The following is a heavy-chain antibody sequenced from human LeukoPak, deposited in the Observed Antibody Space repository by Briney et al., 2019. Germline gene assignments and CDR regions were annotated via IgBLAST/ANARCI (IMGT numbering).Heavy chain of an antibody. CDR3: ARVRGRWFDP. V-gene: IGHV4-34*01. D-gene: IGHD3-10*01. CDR1: GGSFSGYY. J-gene: IGHJ5*02. Sequence: PSETLSLTCAVYGGSFSGYYWSWIRQPPGKGLEWIGEINHSGSTNYNPSLKSRVTISVDTPKNQFSLKLSSVTAADTAVYYCARVRGRWFDPWGQGTLVTVSS. CDR2: INHSGST.